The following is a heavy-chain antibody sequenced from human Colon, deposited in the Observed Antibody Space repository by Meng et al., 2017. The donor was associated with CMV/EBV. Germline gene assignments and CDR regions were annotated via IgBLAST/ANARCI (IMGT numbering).Heavy chain of an antibody. CDR2: IYPADSDT. Sequence: GESLKISCTGSGYTFHTYWIAWVRQMPGRGLEWMGIIYPADSDTRYSPSFQGQVTFSVDKSISAAYLQWSSLRASDTAIYYCARRATYSDRWEGARMDGWGQGTTVTVSS. CDR3: ARRATYSDRWEGARMDG. V-gene: IGHV5-51*01. D-gene: IGHD1-26*01. CDR1: GYTFHTYW. J-gene: IGHJ6*02.